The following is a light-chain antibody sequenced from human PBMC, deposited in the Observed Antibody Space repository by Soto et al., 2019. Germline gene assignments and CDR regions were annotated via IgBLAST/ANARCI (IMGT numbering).Light chain of an antibody. CDR3: QHYGVAHPNP. Sequence: EIVLTQSPGTLSLSPGERATLSCRASQIVSSTYLAWFQQKPGQAPRLLIYGASTRATGIPDRFSGSGSGTDFTLTISGLEPGSVRLYYCQHYGVAHPNPVGGGTKVDIK. CDR1: QIVSSTY. V-gene: IGKV3-20*01. CDR2: GAS. J-gene: IGKJ4*01.